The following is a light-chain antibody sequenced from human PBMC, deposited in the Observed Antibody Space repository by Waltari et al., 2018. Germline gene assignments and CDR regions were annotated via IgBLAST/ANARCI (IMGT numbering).Light chain of an antibody. V-gene: IGLV1-40*01. CDR1: RSNIGAGYA. Sequence: QSVLTQPPSVSGAPGQRVTIPCTGSRSNIGAGYAVHWYQQLPGTAPKPLIYATFNRPSGVPERFSGSKSGTSASLAITGLQAEDEADYYCQSYDSDLSSWVFGGGSELTVL. CDR3: QSYDSDLSSWV. CDR2: ATF. J-gene: IGLJ3*02.